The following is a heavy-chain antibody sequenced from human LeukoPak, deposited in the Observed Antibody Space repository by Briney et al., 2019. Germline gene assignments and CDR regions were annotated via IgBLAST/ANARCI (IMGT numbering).Heavy chain of an antibody. CDR2: IIPIFCTA. V-gene: IGHV1-69*13. J-gene: IGHJ6*03. CDR3: ARPELDIVVVPAATPDYYYYYMDV. Sequence: SVKVSCKASGGTFSSYAISWVRQAPGQGRECMGGIIPIFCTANYAQKFQGRVTITADESTSTAYMELSSLRSEDTAVYYCARPELDIVVVPAATPDYYYYYMDVWGKGTTVTVSS. D-gene: IGHD2-2*01. CDR1: GGTFSSYA.